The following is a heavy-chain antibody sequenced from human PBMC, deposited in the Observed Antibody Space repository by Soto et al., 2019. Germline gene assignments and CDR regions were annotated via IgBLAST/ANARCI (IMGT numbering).Heavy chain of an antibody. CDR2: IYSGGNT. J-gene: IGHJ4*02. Sequence: EVQLVESGGGLIQPGGSLRLSCAASGVTVTSYHMSWVREAPGRGLEWVSIIYSGGNTFYADSVKGRFTISRDTSKNTLFLQMNSLRADDTAVYYCATGGRSSDGGSCYSYWGQGTLVTVSS. CDR1: GVTVTSYH. V-gene: IGHV3-53*01. CDR3: ATGGRSSDGGSCYSY. D-gene: IGHD2-15*01.